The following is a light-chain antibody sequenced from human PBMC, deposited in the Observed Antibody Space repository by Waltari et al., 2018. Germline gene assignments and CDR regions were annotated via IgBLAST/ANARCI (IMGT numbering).Light chain of an antibody. V-gene: IGLV1-47*01. CDR3: AAWDDSLSAYV. CDR1: SSSVGSNF. J-gene: IGLJ1*01. Sequence: QSVLTQPPSASGTPGQEVTISCSGTSSSVGSNFVFWYQQLPGAAPKLLIFRSDRRHSGVPDRISGSKSGTSASLVITGLRSEDEADYYCAAWDDSLSAYVFGTGTKVTVL. CDR2: RSD.